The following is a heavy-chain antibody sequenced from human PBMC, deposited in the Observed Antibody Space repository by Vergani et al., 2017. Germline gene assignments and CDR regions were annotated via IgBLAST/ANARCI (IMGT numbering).Heavy chain of an antibody. CDR1: GYTFTSYY. V-gene: IGHV1-46*01. D-gene: IGHD6-13*01. CDR3: ARDRRIAAAGTGYDAVDI. J-gene: IGHJ3*02. CDR2: INPSGGST. Sequence: QVPLVQSGAEVKKPGASVKVSCKASGYTFTSYYMHWVRQAPGQGLEWMGIINPSGGSTSYAQKFQGRVTMTRDTSTSTVYMELSSLRSEDTAVYYCARDRRIAAAGTGYDAVDIWGQGTMVTVSS.